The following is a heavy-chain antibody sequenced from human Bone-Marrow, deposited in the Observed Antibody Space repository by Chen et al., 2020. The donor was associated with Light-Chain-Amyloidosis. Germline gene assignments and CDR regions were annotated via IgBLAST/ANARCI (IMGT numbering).Heavy chain of an antibody. J-gene: IGHJ6*02. CDR3: ARGNRGYSYGGGFYYYGMDV. Sequence: QVQLVQSGAEVKKPGSSVKVSCKASGGTFSSYAISWVRQAPGQGLEWMGRIIPILGIANYAQKFQGRVTITAEKSTSTAYMELSSLRSEDTAVYYCARGNRGYSYGGGFYYYGMDVWGQGTTVTVSS. V-gene: IGHV1-69*04. CDR1: GGTFSSYA. D-gene: IGHD5-18*01. CDR2: IIPILGIA.